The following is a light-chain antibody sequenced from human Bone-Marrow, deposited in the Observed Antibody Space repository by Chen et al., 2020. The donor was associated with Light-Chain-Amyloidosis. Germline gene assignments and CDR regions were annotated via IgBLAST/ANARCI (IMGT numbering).Light chain of an antibody. CDR3: SSYTITNTLV. V-gene: IGLV2-14*01. Sequence: QSALTQPASVSGSPGQSITISCTGTSSDVGGDNHVSWYQQHPDIAPTLMIYEVTNRPSWVPDRFSGSKSDNTASLTISGLQTEDEADYCCSSYTITNTLVFGSGTRVTVL. J-gene: IGLJ1*01. CDR2: EVT. CDR1: SSDVGGDNH.